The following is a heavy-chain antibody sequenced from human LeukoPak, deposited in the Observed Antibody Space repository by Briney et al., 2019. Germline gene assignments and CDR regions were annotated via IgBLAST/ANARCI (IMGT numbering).Heavy chain of an antibody. CDR2: VYPDGRT. D-gene: IGHD4-17*01. CDR3: ARTNPVSGDYDY. Sequence: GGSLTLSCAVSGFTVTDNYMSWVRQAPGKGLQWVAVVYPDGRTYYADSVKGRFTISRDNSRTTLLLQLNSLRADDTAVYYCARTNPVSGDYDYWGQGTLVTVSS. CDR1: GFTVTDNY. V-gene: IGHV3-53*01. J-gene: IGHJ4*02.